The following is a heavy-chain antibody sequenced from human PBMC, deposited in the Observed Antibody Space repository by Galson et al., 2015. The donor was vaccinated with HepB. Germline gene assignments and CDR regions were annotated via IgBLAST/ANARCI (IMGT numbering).Heavy chain of an antibody. V-gene: IGHV1-8*02. CDR1: GYTFTSYD. J-gene: IGHJ4*02. Sequence: SVKVSCKASGYTFTSYDINWVRQATGQGLEWMGWMNPKSANTDYAQKFQGRVAMTRNTSISTAYMELSSLRSEDTAVYYCASGLIDYYDSSGLKLDYWGQGTLVTVSS. D-gene: IGHD3-22*01. CDR2: MNPKSANT. CDR3: ASGLIDYYDSSGLKLDY.